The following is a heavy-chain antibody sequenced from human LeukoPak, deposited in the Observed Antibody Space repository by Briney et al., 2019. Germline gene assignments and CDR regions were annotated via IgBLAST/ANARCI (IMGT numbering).Heavy chain of an antibody. Sequence: PSETLSLTCAVYGGSFSGYYWNWIRQPPGEGLEWIGEINHSGSTNYNPSLKSRVTISVDTSNNQFSLKLSSVTVADTAVYYCVDSKYVMDVWGQGTTVTVSS. CDR2: INHSGST. CDR1: GGSFSGYY. CDR3: VDSKYVMDV. J-gene: IGHJ6*02. D-gene: IGHD2-2*03. V-gene: IGHV4-34*01.